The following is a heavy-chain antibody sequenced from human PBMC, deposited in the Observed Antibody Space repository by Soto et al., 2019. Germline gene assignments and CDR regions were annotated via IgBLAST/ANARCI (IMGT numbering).Heavy chain of an antibody. CDR1: GFTFSSYG. D-gene: IGHD6-19*01. J-gene: IGHJ6*02. V-gene: IGHV3-30*03. Sequence: QVQLVESGGGVVQPGRSLRLSCAASGFTFSSYGMHWVRQAPGKGLEWVAVISYDGSNKYYADSVKGRFTISRDNSKNTLYLQMNSLRAEDTAVYYCALRCGVAGMYYYYGMDVWGQGTTVTVSS. CDR2: ISYDGSNK. CDR3: ALRCGVAGMYYYYGMDV.